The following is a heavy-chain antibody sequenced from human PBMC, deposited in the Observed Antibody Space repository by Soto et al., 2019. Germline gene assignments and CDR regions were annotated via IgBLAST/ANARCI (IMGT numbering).Heavy chain of an antibody. D-gene: IGHD2-2*01. CDR3: ARGFYCSSTSCYEDWFDP. V-gene: IGHV3-33*01. J-gene: IGHJ5*02. CDR2: IWYDGSNK. Sequence: QVQLVESGGGVVQPGRSLRLSCAASGFTFSSYGMHWVRQAPGKGLEWVAVIWYDGSNKYYADSVKGRFTISRDNSKNTLYLQMNSRRAEDTAVYYCARGFYCSSTSCYEDWFDPWGQGTLVTVSS. CDR1: GFTFSSYG.